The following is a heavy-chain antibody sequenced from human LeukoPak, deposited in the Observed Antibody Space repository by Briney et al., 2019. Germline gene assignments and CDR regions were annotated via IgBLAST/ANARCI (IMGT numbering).Heavy chain of an antibody. CDR3: AYSSGWYRPDAFDI. CDR2: INHSGST. J-gene: IGHJ3*02. V-gene: IGHV4-34*01. D-gene: IGHD6-19*01. CDR1: GGSFSGYY. Sequence: SETLSLTCAVYGGSFSGYYWSWIRQPPGKGLEWIGEINHSGSTNYNPSLKSRVTISVDTSKNQFSLKLSSVTAADTAVYYCAYSSGWYRPDAFDIWGQGTMVPVSS.